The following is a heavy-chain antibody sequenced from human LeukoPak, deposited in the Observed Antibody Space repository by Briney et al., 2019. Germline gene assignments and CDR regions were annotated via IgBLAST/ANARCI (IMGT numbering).Heavy chain of an antibody. CDR3: ASEVYCSSTSCNPEVAFDI. CDR1: GFTVSSNY. J-gene: IGHJ3*02. D-gene: IGHD2-2*01. V-gene: IGHV3-66*01. CDR2: IYSGGST. Sequence: PGGSLRLSCAASGFTVSSNYMSWVRQAPGKGLEGVSVIYSGGSTYYADSVKSSFTISRDNSKNTLYLQMNSLRAEDTAVYYCASEVYCSSTSCNPEVAFDIWGQGTMVTVSS.